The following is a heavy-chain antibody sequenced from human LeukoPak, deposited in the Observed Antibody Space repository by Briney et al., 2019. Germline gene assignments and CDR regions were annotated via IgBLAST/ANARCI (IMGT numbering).Heavy chain of an antibody. CDR1: GFKFSDDY. D-gene: IGHD1-1*01. CDR3: GRIAINANNCMDV. J-gene: IGHJ6*01. V-gene: IGHV3-72*01. CDR2: STNKASSYNT. Sequence: GGSQRLSCAASGFKFSDDYIDWGRQAPGEGVGWGGRSTNKASSYNTEYTASVEGRFTISRDGSESTLYVQMNSLRTEDTVVYYCGRIAINANNCMDVWGQGTTVTVSS.